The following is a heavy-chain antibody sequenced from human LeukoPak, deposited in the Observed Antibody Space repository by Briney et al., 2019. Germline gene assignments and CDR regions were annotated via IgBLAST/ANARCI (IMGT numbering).Heavy chain of an antibody. J-gene: IGHJ4*02. CDR1: KFTFSNYN. CDR2: ITSSNTI. Sequence: QSGGSLRLSCAASKFTFSNYNMNWVRQAPGKGLEWVSHITSSNTIYYADSVKGRFTISRDNAKNSLYLQMNSLRAEDTAVYYCASGRYCSGGSCSYLWGQGTLVAVSS. D-gene: IGHD2-15*01. V-gene: IGHV3-48*01. CDR3: ASGRYCSGGSCSYL.